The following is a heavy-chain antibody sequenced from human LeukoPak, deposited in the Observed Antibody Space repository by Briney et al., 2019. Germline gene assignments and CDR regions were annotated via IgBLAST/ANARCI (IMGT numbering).Heavy chain of an antibody. Sequence: KTSETLSLTCTVSGYSISSGYYWSWIRQPPGKGLEWIGYIYYSGSTNYNPSLKSRVTISVDTSKNQFSLKLNSVTAADTAVYYCARVRPYTYASGDDAFDIWGQGTVVTVSS. CDR3: ARVRPYTYASGDDAFDI. CDR1: GYSISSGYY. D-gene: IGHD5-18*01. J-gene: IGHJ3*02. CDR2: IYYSGST. V-gene: IGHV4-61*01.